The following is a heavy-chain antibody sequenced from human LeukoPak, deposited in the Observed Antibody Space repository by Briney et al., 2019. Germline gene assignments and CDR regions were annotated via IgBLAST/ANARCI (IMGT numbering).Heavy chain of an antibody. V-gene: IGHV4-59*01. J-gene: IGHJ6*03. CDR2: IYYSGST. D-gene: IGHD2-15*01. CDR3: ARAPGDCSGGSCYYYYYYYYMDV. CDR1: GGSISSYY. Sequence: PSETLSLTCTISGGSISSYYWSWIRQPPGKGLEWIGYIYYSGSTNYNPSLKSRVTISVDTSKNQFSLKLSSVTAADTAVYYCARAPGDCSGGSCYYYYYYYYMDVWGKGTTVTVSS.